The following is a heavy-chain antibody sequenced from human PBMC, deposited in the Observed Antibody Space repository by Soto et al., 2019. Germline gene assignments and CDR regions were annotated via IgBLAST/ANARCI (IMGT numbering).Heavy chain of an antibody. Sequence: GASVKVSCKASGYTFTSYAMHWVRQAPGQRLEWMGWINAGNGNTKYSQKFQGRVTITRDTSASTAYVELSSLRSEDTAVYYCARSIVVVPAANPLVPSGQGTLVTVSS. CDR1: GYTFTSYA. CDR2: INAGNGNT. CDR3: ARSIVVVPAANPLVP. D-gene: IGHD2-2*01. V-gene: IGHV1-3*01. J-gene: IGHJ5*02.